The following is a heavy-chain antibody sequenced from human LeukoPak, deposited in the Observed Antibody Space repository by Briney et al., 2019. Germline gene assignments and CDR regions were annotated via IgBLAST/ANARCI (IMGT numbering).Heavy chain of an antibody. CDR3: ASSCFRGSCFWVKGGYYFDY. J-gene: IGHJ4*02. Sequence: GASVKVSCTASGYTFTRYYMRWVRQAPGQGLEWMGGINPNSGGTNYAQKFQGRVTMTTATSPSTASMELSRLRSVDTAVYYCASSCFRGSCFWVKGGYYFDYWGQGTLVSVSS. CDR2: INPNSGGT. V-gene: IGHV1-2*02. D-gene: IGHD2-15*01. CDR1: GYTFTRYY.